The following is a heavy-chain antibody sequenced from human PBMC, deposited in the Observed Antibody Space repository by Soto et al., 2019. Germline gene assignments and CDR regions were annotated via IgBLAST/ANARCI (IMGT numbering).Heavy chain of an antibody. CDR3: ARDASDYGDPPYFDY. D-gene: IGHD4-17*01. CDR1: GGTFTSYA. V-gene: IGHV1-69*01. J-gene: IGHJ4*02. CDR2: IIPIFGTA. Sequence: QVQLVQSGAEVEKPGSSVMLSCKAYGGTFTSYAISWVRQAPGQGLEWMGGIIPIFGTANYAQKFQGRVTITEEESKRTAYMEMNSLRFEDTGVYYCARDASDYGDPPYFDYWGQGTLVTVSS.